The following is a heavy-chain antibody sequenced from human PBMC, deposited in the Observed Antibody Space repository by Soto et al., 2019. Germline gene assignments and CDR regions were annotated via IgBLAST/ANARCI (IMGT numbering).Heavy chain of an antibody. CDR3: ARGRYYYGSGSYGYYYGMDV. CDR2: INHRGST. V-gene: IGHV4-34*01. D-gene: IGHD3-10*01. Sequence: SETLSLTCAVYGGSFSGYYWSWIRQPPGKGLEWIGEINHRGSTNYNPSLKSRVTISVDTSKNQFSLKLSSVTAADTAVYYCARGRYYYGSGSYGYYYGMDVWGQGTTVT. CDR1: GGSFSGYY. J-gene: IGHJ6*02.